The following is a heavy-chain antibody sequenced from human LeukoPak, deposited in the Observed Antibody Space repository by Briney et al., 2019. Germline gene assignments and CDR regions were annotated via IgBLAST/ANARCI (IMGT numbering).Heavy chain of an antibody. CDR2: IYTSGST. CDR3: AGEHSSGWSDY. CDR1: GGSISSYY. J-gene: IGHJ4*02. Sequence: SETLSLTCTVSGGSISSYYWSWIRRPAGKGLEWIGRIYTSGSTSYNPSLKSRVTMSVDTSKNQFSLKLSSVTAADTAVYYCAGEHSSGWSDYWGQGTLVTVSS. D-gene: IGHD6-19*01. V-gene: IGHV4-4*07.